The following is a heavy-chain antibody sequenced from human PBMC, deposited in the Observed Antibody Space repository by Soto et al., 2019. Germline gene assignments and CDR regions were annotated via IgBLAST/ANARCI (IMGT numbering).Heavy chain of an antibody. D-gene: IGHD6-19*01. Sequence: SETLSLTCTVSDDSFRGAEYYWSWIRQPLGKGPEWIGYTYYNGDTKYNPALRSRVTMSEDTSKNQFSLRLSSVTAADTAVYLCPRPHASIAGWRTLDIWGRGILVTVSS. CDR3: PRPHASIAGWRTLDI. V-gene: IGHV4-61*08. CDR1: DDSFRGAEYY. J-gene: IGHJ5*02. CDR2: TYYNGDT.